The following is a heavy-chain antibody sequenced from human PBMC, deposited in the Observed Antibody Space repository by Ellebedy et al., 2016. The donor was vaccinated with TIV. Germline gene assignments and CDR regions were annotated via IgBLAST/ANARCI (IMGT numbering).Heavy chain of an antibody. D-gene: IGHD2/OR15-2a*01. V-gene: IGHV4-39*01. Sequence: MPGGSLRLSCAASGFTFSIYAMSWVRQAPGKGLEWIGSIYYNGTTYYKPSLKSRVTISADTSNNQFSLKLSSVTAADTAMYYCARHPQNVYLRPWGQGTLVTVSS. CDR1: GFTFSIYA. CDR2: IYYNGTT. J-gene: IGHJ4*02. CDR3: ARHPQNVYLRP.